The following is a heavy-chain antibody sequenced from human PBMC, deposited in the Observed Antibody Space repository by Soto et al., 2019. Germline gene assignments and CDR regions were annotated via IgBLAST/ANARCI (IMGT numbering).Heavy chain of an antibody. CDR2: ISYDGSNK. V-gene: IGHV3-30*18. D-gene: IGHD3-9*01. Sequence: PGGSLRLSCAASGFTFSSYGMHWVRQAPGKGLEWVAVISYDGSNKYYADSVKGRFTISRDNSKNTLYLQMNSLRAEDTAVYYCAKGSSYDILTGYYIVRYYFDYWGQGTLVTVSS. CDR3: AKGSSYDILTGYYIVRYYFDY. CDR1: GFTFSSYG. J-gene: IGHJ4*02.